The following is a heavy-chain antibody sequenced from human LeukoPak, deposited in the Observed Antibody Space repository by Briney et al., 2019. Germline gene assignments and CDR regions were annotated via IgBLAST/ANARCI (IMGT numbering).Heavy chain of an antibody. D-gene: IGHD1-26*01. J-gene: IGHJ4*02. V-gene: IGHV4-4*02. CDR1: GGSISGTNW. Sequence: PSGTLSLTCGVSGGSISGTNWWSWVRQPPGQGLEWIGEISLAGQTNYNPSLNGRVTMSLDKSSNQLSLHLTSVTAADTATYFCSRESGPFCPFGYWGQGTLVIISS. CDR2: ISLAGQT. CDR3: SRESGPFCPFGY.